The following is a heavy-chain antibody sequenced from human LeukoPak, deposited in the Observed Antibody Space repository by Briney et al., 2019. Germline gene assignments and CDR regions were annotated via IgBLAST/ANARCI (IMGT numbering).Heavy chain of an antibody. CDR3: AKDRKEQLVQGQYFQH. V-gene: IGHV3-30*18. CDR1: GFTFSSYG. Sequence: GGSLRLSCAASGFTFSSYGMHWVRQAPGKGLEWVAVISYDGSNKYYADSVKGRFTIPRDNSKNTLYLQMNSLRAEDTAVYYCAKDRKEQLVQGQYFQHWGQGTLVTVSS. CDR2: ISYDGSNK. J-gene: IGHJ1*01. D-gene: IGHD6-13*01.